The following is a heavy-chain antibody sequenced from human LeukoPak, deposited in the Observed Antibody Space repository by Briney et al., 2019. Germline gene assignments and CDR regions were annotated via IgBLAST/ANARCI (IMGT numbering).Heavy chain of an antibody. V-gene: IGHV1-69*06. CDR1: GGTFSSYA. CDR2: IIPIFGTA. CDR3: ARIPPVGIPRFDP. J-gene: IGHJ5*02. D-gene: IGHD1-26*01. Sequence: SVKVSCKASGGTFSSYANSWVRQAPGQGLDWMGGIIPIFGTANYAQKFQGRVTITADKSTSTAYMELSSLTSDDTAIYYCARIPPVGIPRFDPWGQGTLVTVSS.